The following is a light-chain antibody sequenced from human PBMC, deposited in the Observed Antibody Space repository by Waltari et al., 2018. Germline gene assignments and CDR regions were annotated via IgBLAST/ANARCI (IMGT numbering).Light chain of an antibody. CDR1: NLGDKY. Sequence: SFDLTQPPSMSVSPGQPANIACTGDNLGDKYVSWYQRKAGQSPVLVIYHDDQRPSGIPARFSGSNSGNTATLTISGTQTIDEADYYCQAWDIATIVFGGGTKLTVL. V-gene: IGLV3-1*01. CDR3: QAWDIATIV. CDR2: HDD. J-gene: IGLJ2*01.